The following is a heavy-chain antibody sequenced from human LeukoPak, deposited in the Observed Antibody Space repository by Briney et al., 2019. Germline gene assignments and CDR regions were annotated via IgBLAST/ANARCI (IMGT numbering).Heavy chain of an antibody. CDR2: ISGSGGST. Sequence: PGGSLRLSCAASGFTFSSYAMSWVRQAPGKGLEWVSAISGSGGSTYYADSVKGRSTISRDNSKNTLYLPMNSLRAEDTAVYYCAKGRTWIQLWFAYWGQGTLVTVSS. CDR1: GFTFSSYA. V-gene: IGHV3-23*01. CDR3: AKGRTWIQLWFAY. D-gene: IGHD5-18*01. J-gene: IGHJ4*02.